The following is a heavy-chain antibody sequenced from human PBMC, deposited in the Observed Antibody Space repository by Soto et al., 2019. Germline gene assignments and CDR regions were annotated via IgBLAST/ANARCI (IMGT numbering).Heavy chain of an antibody. Sequence: EVQLVESGGGLVTPGGSLRLSCTGTGFSFSPAWMNWVRQAPGKGLEWVGRMKSYRGGGTTDYAATVQGRFTISRDASKSTLYLQMNSLKFEDTALYFCSWPQDFYYGKAVWGQGTTVTVSS. CDR3: SWPQDFYYGKAV. CDR1: GFSFSPAW. V-gene: IGHV3-15*07. J-gene: IGHJ6*02. CDR2: MKSYRGGGTT.